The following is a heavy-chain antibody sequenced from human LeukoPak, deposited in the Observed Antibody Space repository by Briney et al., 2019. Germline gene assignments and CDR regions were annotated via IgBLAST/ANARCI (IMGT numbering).Heavy chain of an antibody. CDR2: IYTSGST. CDR3: AREGSMTARPFVSIDY. V-gene: IGHV4-4*07. CDR1: GGSISSYY. Sequence: PPETLSLTCTVSGGSISSYYWSWIRQPAGKGLEWIGRIYTSGSTNYNPSLESRVSMSVDTSKNQFSLKLRSVTAADMAVYYCAREGSMTARPFVSIDYWGQGTLVTVSS. J-gene: IGHJ4*02. D-gene: IGHD6-6*01.